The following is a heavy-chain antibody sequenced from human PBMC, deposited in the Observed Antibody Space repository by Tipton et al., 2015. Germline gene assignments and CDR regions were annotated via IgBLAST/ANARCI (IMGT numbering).Heavy chain of an antibody. CDR3: ARDRYYHSRGMDYWYFDL. CDR1: GGSISSGDYY. CDR2: IYYSGNA. Sequence: TLSLTCTVSGGSISSGDYYWSWIRQHPGKGLEWIGCIYYSGNAYYNPSLKSRVTISVDTSKNQFSLKLSSVTAADTAVYYCARDRYYHSRGMDYWYFDLWGRGTLVTVSS. J-gene: IGHJ2*01. D-gene: IGHD3-22*01. V-gene: IGHV4-31*03.